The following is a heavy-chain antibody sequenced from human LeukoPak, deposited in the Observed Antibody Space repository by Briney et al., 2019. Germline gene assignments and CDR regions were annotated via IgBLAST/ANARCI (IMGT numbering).Heavy chain of an antibody. V-gene: IGHV3-11*01. CDR2: ISSSGSTV. CDR1: GFTFSDYY. D-gene: IGHD6-19*01. J-gene: IGHJ4*02. Sequence: GGSLRLSCAASGFTFSDYYMSWIRQAPGKGLEWVSYISSSGSTVYYADSVKGRFTISRDNAKNSLYLQMNSLRAEDTAVYYCASSRIAVAGTVDYWGQGTLVTVSS. CDR3: ASSRIAVAGTVDY.